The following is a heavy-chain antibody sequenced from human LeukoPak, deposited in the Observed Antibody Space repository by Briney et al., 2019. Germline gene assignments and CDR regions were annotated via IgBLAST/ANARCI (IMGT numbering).Heavy chain of an antibody. V-gene: IGHV3-30-3*01. Sequence: GRSLRLSCAASGFTFSSYAMHWVRQAPGKGLEWVAVISYDGSNKYYADSVKGRFTISRDNSKNTLYLQMNSLRAEDTAVYYCAKDAIAVAGTIYYFDYWGQGTLVTVSS. CDR3: AKDAIAVAGTIYYFDY. CDR1: GFTFSSYA. D-gene: IGHD6-19*01. CDR2: ISYDGSNK. J-gene: IGHJ4*02.